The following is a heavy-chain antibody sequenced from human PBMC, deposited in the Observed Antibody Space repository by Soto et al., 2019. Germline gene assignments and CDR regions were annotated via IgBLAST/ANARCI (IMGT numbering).Heavy chain of an antibody. J-gene: IGHJ4*02. CDR1: GFTVSSNY. CDR3: ARVVGLVTTRLGY. Sequence: GGSLRLSCAASGFTVSSNYMSWVRQAPGKGLEWVSVIYSGGSTYYADSVKGRFTISRDNSKNTLYLQMNSLRAEDTAVYYCARVVGLVTTRLGYWGQGTLVTVSS. V-gene: IGHV3-66*01. D-gene: IGHD2-21*02. CDR2: IYSGGST.